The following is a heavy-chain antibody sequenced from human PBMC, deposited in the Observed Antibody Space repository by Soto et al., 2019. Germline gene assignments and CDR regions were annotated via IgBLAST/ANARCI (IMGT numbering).Heavy chain of an antibody. V-gene: IGHV1-2*04. CDR2: INPNSGGT. Sequence: ASVKVSCKASGYTFTGYYMHWVRQAPGQGLEWMGWINPNSGGTNYAQKFQGWVTMTRDTSISTAYMELSRLRSNDTAVYYCARGGYGSGSDGAFDIWGQGTMVTVSS. J-gene: IGHJ3*02. CDR3: ARGGYGSGSDGAFDI. CDR1: GYTFTGYY. D-gene: IGHD3-10*01.